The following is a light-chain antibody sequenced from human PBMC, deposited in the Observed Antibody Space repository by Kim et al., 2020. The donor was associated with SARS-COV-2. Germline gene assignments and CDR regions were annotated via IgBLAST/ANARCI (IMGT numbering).Light chain of an antibody. Sequence: SYELTQPLAVSMSPGQTASITCSGDKLGDKYVSWYHQKPGQSPVVVIYQDDKRPSGIPERFSGSNSGNTATLTISGTQAMDEADYYCQAWDSSTSVVFGG. V-gene: IGLV3-1*01. CDR1: KLGDKY. CDR2: QDD. CDR3: QAWDSSTSVV. J-gene: IGLJ2*01.